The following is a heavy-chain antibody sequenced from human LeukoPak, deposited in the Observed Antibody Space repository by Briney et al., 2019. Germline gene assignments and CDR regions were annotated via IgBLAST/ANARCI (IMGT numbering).Heavy chain of an antibody. Sequence: SETLSLTCSVSGGSISSYYWSWIRQPPGKGLDWIGYIYYSGSTNYNPSLKSRVTISVDTSKNQFSLKLSSVTAADTAVYYCARGLSATDNWFDPWGQGTLVTVSS. CDR3: ARGLSATDNWFDP. CDR1: GGSISSYY. CDR2: IYYSGST. V-gene: IGHV4-59*01. D-gene: IGHD3-16*01. J-gene: IGHJ5*02.